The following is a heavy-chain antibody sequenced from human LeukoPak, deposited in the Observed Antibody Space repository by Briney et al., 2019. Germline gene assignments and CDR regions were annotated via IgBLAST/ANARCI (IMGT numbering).Heavy chain of an antibody. Sequence: SSETLSLTCTVSGGPISSYYWSWIRQPPGKGLEWIGYIYYSGSTNYNPSLKSRVTISVDTSKNQFSLKLSSVTAADTAVYYCATQLWLGDYYYYYMDVWGKGTTVTVSS. J-gene: IGHJ6*03. D-gene: IGHD5-18*01. V-gene: IGHV4-59*01. CDR2: IYYSGST. CDR3: ATQLWLGDYYYYYMDV. CDR1: GGPISSYY.